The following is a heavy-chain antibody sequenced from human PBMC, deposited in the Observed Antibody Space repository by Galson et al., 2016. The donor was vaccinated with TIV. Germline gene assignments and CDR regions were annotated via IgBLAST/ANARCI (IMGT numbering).Heavy chain of an antibody. J-gene: IGHJ5*02. CDR2: IIGMFGTP. V-gene: IGHV1-69*13. CDR3: ARGTGYYDNSAYNA. CDR1: GGTFSSYA. Sequence: SVKVSCKASGGTFSSYAISWVRQAPGQGLEWMGRIIGMFGTPNYAQKFQGRVTITADESTSTAYMELSSLTSEDTSVYYCARGTGYYDNSAYNAWGQGTLVTVSS. D-gene: IGHD3-22*01.